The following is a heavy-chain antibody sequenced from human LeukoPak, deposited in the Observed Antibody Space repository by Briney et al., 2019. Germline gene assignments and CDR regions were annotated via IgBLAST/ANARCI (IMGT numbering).Heavy chain of an antibody. CDR3: AKAAGRYYYYGMDV. CDR2: IIPILGIA. CDR1: GGTFSSYA. Sequence: SVKVSCKASGGTFSSYAISWVRQAPGQGLEWMGRIIPILGIANYAQKFQGRVTITADKSTSTAYMELNSLRAEDTAVYYCAKAAGRYYYYGMDVWGQGTTVTVSS. V-gene: IGHV1-69*04. J-gene: IGHJ6*02.